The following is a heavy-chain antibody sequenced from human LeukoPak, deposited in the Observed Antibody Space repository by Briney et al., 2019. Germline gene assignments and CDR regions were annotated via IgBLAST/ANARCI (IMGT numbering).Heavy chain of an antibody. D-gene: IGHD2-21*02. Sequence: ASVKVSCKASGYTFTGYYMHWVRQAPGQGLEWMGWINPNSGGTNYAQKFQGRVTMTRDTSISTAYMELSRLRSDDTAVYYCARVAYCGGDCPLGYYGMDVWGQGTTVTVSS. J-gene: IGHJ6*02. CDR2: INPNSGGT. CDR1: GYTFTGYY. V-gene: IGHV1-2*02. CDR3: ARVAYCGGDCPLGYYGMDV.